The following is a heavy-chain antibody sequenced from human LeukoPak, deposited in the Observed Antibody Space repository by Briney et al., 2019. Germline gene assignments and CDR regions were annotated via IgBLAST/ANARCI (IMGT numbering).Heavy chain of an antibody. D-gene: IGHD4-23*01. CDR2: IYYSGNT. V-gene: IGHV4-39*01. J-gene: IGHJ4*02. CDR1: GVSISSSNSY. Sequence: PSETLSLTCTVSGVSISSSNSYWGWIRQPPGKGLEWIGSIYYSGNTYYNASLKSQVSISIDTSKNQFSLKLSSVTAADTAVYYCARVVTTAVDYWGQGTLVTVSS. CDR3: ARVVTTAVDY.